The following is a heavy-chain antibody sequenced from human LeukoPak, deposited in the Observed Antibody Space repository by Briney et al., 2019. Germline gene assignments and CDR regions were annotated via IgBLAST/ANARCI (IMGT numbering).Heavy chain of an antibody. CDR3: AREESYDFWSGYYNYYYYGMDV. CDR1: GYTFTSYG. Sequence: ASVKVSCKASGYTFTSYGISWVRQAPGQRLEWMGWISAYNGNTNYAQKLQGRVTMTTDTSTSTAYMELRSLRSDDTAVYYCAREESYDFWSGYYNYYYYGMDVWGQGTTVTVSS. J-gene: IGHJ6*02. D-gene: IGHD3-3*01. V-gene: IGHV1-18*01. CDR2: ISAYNGNT.